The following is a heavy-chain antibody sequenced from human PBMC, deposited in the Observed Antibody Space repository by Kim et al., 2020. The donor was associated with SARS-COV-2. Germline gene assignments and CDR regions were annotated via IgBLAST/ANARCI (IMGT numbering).Heavy chain of an antibody. CDR1: GYTFTSYY. V-gene: IGHV1-46*01. CDR2: INPSGGST. CDR3: ARERGVSSMVRGASYGMDV. Sequence: ASVKVSCKASGYTFTSYYMHWVRQAPGQGLEWMGIINPSGGSTSYAQKFQGRVTMTRDTSTNTVYMELSSLRSEDTAVYYCARERGVSSMVRGASYGMDVWGQGTTVTVSS. J-gene: IGHJ6*02. D-gene: IGHD3-10*01.